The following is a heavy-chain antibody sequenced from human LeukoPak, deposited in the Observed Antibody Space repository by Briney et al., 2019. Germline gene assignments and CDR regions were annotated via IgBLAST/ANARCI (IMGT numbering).Heavy chain of an antibody. CDR3: AKRVWGSYRYTDY. CDR1: GFTVSSNY. Sequence: PGESLRLSCAASGFTVSSNYMSWVRQAPGKGLEWVSVIYSGGSTYYADSVKGRLTISRDNSKNTLYLQMNSLRAEDTAVYYCAKRVWGSYRYTDYWGQGTLVTVSS. J-gene: IGHJ4*02. V-gene: IGHV3-53*01. CDR2: IYSGGST. D-gene: IGHD3-16*02.